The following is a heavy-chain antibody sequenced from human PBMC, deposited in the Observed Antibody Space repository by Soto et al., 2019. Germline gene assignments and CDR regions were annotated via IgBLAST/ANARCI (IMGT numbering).Heavy chain of an antibody. CDR3: ARERIAVAGLFWFDP. V-gene: IGHV2-26*01. D-gene: IGHD6-19*01. J-gene: IGHJ5*02. Sequence: QVTLKESGPVLLKPTETLTLTCTVSGFSLSNAIMGVSWIRQPPGKALEWLAHIFSNDEKSYSTSLKSRLTISKDTSKSQVVLTMTNMDPVDTATYSCARERIAVAGLFWFDPWGQGTLVTVSS. CDR2: IFSNDEK. CDR1: GFSLSNAIMG.